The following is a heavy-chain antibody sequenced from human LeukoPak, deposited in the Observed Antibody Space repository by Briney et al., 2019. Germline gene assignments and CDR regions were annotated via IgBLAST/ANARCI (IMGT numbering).Heavy chain of an antibody. J-gene: IGHJ6*02. CDR1: GYTFTSCG. D-gene: IGHD4-23*01. CDR2: ISAYNGNT. Sequence: GASVKVSCKASGYTFTSCGISWVRQAPGQGLEWMGWISAYNGNTNYAQKFQGRVTITADESTSTAYMELSSLRSEDTAVYYCARGFGIGGNPGSYYYGMDVWGQGTTVTVSS. CDR3: ARGFGIGGNPGSYYYGMDV. V-gene: IGHV1-18*01.